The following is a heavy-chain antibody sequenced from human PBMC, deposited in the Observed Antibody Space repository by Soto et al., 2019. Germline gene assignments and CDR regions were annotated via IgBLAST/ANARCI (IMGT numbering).Heavy chain of an antibody. J-gene: IGHJ6*02. CDR3: ARHIAVSENYYYYGKDV. CDR1: GGTFSSYA. CDR2: IIPIFGTA. V-gene: IGHV1-69*12. D-gene: IGHD6-19*01. Sequence: QVQLVQSGAEVKKPGSSVKVSCKASGGTFSSYAISWVRQAPGQGLEWMGGIIPIFGTANYAQKFQGRVTITAGESTSTAYVELGSLRYEDTAVYYCARHIAVSENYYYYGKDVWGQGTTVTVSS.